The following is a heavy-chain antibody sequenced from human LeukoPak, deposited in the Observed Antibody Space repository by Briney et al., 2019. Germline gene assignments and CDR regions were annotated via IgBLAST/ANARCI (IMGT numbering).Heavy chain of an antibody. J-gene: IGHJ4*02. CDR1: GFTFSTYD. D-gene: IGHD6-19*01. Sequence: GGSLRLSCAASGFTFSTYDMHWVRQAPGKGLEWVAVISYDGRNKYYADSVKGRFTISRDNSKNALFLQMNSLRAEDTALYYCANKGASGWRFDYWGQGTLVTVSS. CDR2: ISYDGRNK. V-gene: IGHV3-30*18. CDR3: ANKGASGWRFDY.